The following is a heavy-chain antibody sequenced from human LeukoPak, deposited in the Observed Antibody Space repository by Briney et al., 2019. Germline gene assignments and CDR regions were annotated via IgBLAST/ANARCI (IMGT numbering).Heavy chain of an antibody. V-gene: IGHV3-21*01. Sequence: PGGSLRLSCAASGFTFSSYSMNWVCQAPGKGLEWVSSISSSSSYIYYADSVKGRFTISRDNAKNSLYLQMNSLRAEDTAVYYCARDLYDSSGYYYGAGNYYYYMDVWGKGTTVTVSS. CDR1: GFTFSSYS. CDR2: ISSSSSYI. J-gene: IGHJ6*03. CDR3: ARDLYDSSGYYYGAGNYYYYMDV. D-gene: IGHD3-22*01.